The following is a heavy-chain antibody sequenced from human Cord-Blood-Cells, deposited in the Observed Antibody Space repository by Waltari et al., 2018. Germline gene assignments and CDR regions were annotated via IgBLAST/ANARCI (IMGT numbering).Heavy chain of an antibody. CDR1: GGSFSGYY. Sequence: QVQLQQWGAGLLKPSETLSLTCAVYGGSFSGYYWSWIRQPPGKGLEWIGEINHRGSNNDNPSLKSRVTISVDTSKNQFSLKLSSGTAADTAVYYCARGGGILHKHWYFDLWGRGTLVTVSS. D-gene: IGHD3-16*01. CDR2: INHRGSN. J-gene: IGHJ2*01. V-gene: IGHV4-34*01. CDR3: ARGGGILHKHWYFDL.